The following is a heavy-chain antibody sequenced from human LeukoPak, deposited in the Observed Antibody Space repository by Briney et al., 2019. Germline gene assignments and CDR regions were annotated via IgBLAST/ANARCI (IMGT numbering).Heavy chain of an antibody. CDR2: INPNSGGT. CDR3: ARDRRGAPAYYFDY. D-gene: IGHD3-10*01. J-gene: IGHJ4*02. V-gene: IGHV1-2*02. CDR1: GYTFTGYY. Sequence: GASVKVSCKASGYTFTGYYMHWVRQAPGQGLEWMGWINPNSGGTNYAQKFQGRVTMTRDTSISTAYMELSRLRSDDTAVYYCARDRRGAPAYYFDYWGQGTLVTVSS.